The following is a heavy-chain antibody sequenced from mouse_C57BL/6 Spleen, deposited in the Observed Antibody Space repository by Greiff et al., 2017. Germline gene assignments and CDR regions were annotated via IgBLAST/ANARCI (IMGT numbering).Heavy chain of an antibody. D-gene: IGHD2-5*01. CDR3: ARGEYSNYVWFAY. Sequence: QVQLQQSGAELARPGASVKLSCKASGYTFTSYGISWVKQRTGQGLEWIGEIYPRSGNTYYNEKFKGKATLTADKSSSTAYMELRSLTSEDSAVYFCARGEYSNYVWFAYWGQGTLVTVSA. CDR2: IYPRSGNT. CDR1: GYTFTSYG. J-gene: IGHJ3*01. V-gene: IGHV1-81*01.